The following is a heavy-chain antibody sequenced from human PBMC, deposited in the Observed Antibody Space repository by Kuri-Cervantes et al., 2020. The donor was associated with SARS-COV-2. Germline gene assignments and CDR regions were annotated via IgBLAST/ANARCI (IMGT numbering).Heavy chain of an antibody. J-gene: IGHJ4*02. Sequence: GESLKISCVASGFIFSNHAMNWVRQAPGKGLEWVSLIDAGGSATYYADSVKGRFTISRDNSKSTAHLQMNSLRAEDTAMYCCVKGTIDYDFWGRGTLVTVSS. V-gene: IGHV3-23*03. D-gene: IGHD1-7*01. CDR3: VKGTIDYDF. CDR2: IDAGGSAT. CDR1: GFIFSNHA.